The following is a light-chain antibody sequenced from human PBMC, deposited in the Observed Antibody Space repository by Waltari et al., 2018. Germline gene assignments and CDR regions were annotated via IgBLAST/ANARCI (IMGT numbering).Light chain of an antibody. Sequence: DIVMTQSPDSLAVSLGERATINCRSSQSILSGSDNKNYLVWSQQKPGQPPKLLISWASTRESGVPDRFSGGGSGTDFSLTISSLQAEDVAVYYCQQCYSSPLTFGGGTKVEIK. CDR3: QQCYSSPLT. J-gene: IGKJ4*01. CDR2: WAS. CDR1: QSILSGSDNKNY. V-gene: IGKV4-1*01.